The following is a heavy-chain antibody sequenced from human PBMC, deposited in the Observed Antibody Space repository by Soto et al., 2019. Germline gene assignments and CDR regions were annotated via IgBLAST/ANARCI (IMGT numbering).Heavy chain of an antibody. CDR2: IYPGDSDT. CDR3: ARQYYYDSGAVDAFDI. J-gene: IGHJ3*02. CDR1: GYSFTSYW. D-gene: IGHD3-22*01. V-gene: IGHV5-51*01. Sequence: PGESLKISCKGSGYSFTSYWIGWVRQMPGKGLEWMGIIYPGDSDTRYSPSFQGQVTISADKSISTAYLQWSSLKASDTAMYYCARQYYYDSGAVDAFDIWGQGTMVTVSS.